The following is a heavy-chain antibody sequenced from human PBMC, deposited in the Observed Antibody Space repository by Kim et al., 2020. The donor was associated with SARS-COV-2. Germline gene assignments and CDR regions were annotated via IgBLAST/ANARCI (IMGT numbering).Heavy chain of an antibody. D-gene: IGHD1-1*01. CDR3: VRAGPRTSRNGLEG. CDR2: ISQRGRT. V-gene: IGHV4-34*01. Sequence: SETLSLTCGVSGGSLSDNFWTWIRQTPGTGLEWIGEISQRGRTNDNPSLKSRIRLPIDTDKNQFSLNLTALTAADAGIYYCVRAGPRTSRNGLEGCGQGT. CDR1: GGSLSDNF. J-gene: IGHJ6*02.